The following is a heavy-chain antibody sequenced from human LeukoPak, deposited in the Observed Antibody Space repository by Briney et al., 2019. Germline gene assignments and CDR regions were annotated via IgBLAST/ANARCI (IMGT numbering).Heavy chain of an antibody. CDR3: ARWSGSYPLWAFDI. J-gene: IGHJ3*02. D-gene: IGHD1-26*01. V-gene: IGHV1-2*02. CDR2: INPNSGGT. Sequence: ASVKVSCKASGFNLLGYYIHWIRQVPGQGLQWMGWINPNSGGTNYAQKFQGRVTMTRDTSISTAYMELSRLRSDDTAVYYCARWSGSYPLWAFDIWGQGTMVTVSS. CDR1: GFNLLGYY.